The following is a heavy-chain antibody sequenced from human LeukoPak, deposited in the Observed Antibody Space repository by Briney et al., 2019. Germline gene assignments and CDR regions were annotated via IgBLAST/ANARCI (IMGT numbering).Heavy chain of an antibody. Sequence: ASVRVSCKASAYIFDRYDINWVRQATGKGLEWMGWISAYNGNTNYAQKLQGRVTMTTDTSTSTAYMELRSLRSDDTAVYYCARVDTAMDPFDYWGQGTLVTVSS. CDR2: ISAYNGNT. V-gene: IGHV1-18*01. J-gene: IGHJ4*02. CDR3: ARVDTAMDPFDY. D-gene: IGHD5-18*01. CDR1: AYIFDRYD.